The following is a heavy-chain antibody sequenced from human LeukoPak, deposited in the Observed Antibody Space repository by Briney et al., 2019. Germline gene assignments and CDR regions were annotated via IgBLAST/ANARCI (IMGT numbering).Heavy chain of an antibody. Sequence: SETPSLTCTVSGGSISSYYGSSIRPPAGKGLEWIGRIYPSGSTNYTHSLKSRVTMSVDTSKNQFSLKLSSVTAADTAVYYCAREGEEMSSSGAYFDSWGQGTLVTASS. J-gene: IGHJ4*02. D-gene: IGHD6-6*01. V-gene: IGHV4-4*07. CDR1: GGSISSYY. CDR2: IYPSGST. CDR3: AREGEEMSSSGAYFDS.